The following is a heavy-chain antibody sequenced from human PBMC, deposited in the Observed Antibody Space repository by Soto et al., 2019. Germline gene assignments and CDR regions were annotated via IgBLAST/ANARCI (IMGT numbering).Heavy chain of an antibody. V-gene: IGHV3-23*01. CDR2: ISHDSAGT. J-gene: IGHJ4*02. CDR3: VKYSSLDTYGRGGGYYFDY. CDR1: GFMFHAYA. D-gene: IGHD5-18*01. Sequence: GGSLRLSCAASGFMFHAYAMNWVRQAPGKGLEWVSYISHDSAGTFYADSVKGRFTFSRDNSKNTVYLQMNSLRAEDTAVYYCVKYSSLDTYGRGGGYYFDYWGQGTLVTVSS.